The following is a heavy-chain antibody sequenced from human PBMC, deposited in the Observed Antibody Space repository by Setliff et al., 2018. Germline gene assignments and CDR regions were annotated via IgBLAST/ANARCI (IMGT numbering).Heavy chain of an antibody. V-gene: IGHV3-48*03. CDR1: GFTFSSYE. Sequence: GGSLRLSCAASGFTFSSYEMNWVRQAPGKGLEWLSYISSSGSTIYYADSVKGRFTISRDNAKNSLYLQMNSLRAEDTAVYYCARPGRGRGLDVWGQGTMVTVSS. CDR2: ISSSGSTI. D-gene: IGHD2-15*01. CDR3: ARPGRGRGLDV. J-gene: IGHJ3*01.